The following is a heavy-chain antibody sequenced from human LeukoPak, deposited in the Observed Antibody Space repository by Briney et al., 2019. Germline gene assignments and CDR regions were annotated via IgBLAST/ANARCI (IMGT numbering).Heavy chain of an antibody. V-gene: IGHV3-9*01. J-gene: IGHJ4*02. Sequence: GRSLRLSCAASGFTFDDYAMRWVRQAPGKGLEWVSGISWNSGSIGYADSVKGRFTISRDNAKNSLYLQMNSLRAEDTALYYCAKDESPMGIAAADYWGQGTLVTVPS. CDR1: GFTFDDYA. D-gene: IGHD6-13*01. CDR3: AKDESPMGIAAADY. CDR2: ISWNSGSI.